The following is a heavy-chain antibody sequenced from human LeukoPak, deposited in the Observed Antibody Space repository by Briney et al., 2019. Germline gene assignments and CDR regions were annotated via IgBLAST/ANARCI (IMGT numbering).Heavy chain of an antibody. J-gene: IGHJ4*02. CDR2: IYYSGST. CDR1: GDSITSYY. Sequence: SETLSLTCSVFGDSITSYYWSWIRQPPGKGLEWIGYIYYSGSTNYNPSLKSRVTISVDTSKNQFSLKLSSVTAADTVVYYCARENYYDSSGYFVYWGQGTLVTVSS. V-gene: IGHV4-59*01. CDR3: ARENYYDSSGYFVY. D-gene: IGHD3-22*01.